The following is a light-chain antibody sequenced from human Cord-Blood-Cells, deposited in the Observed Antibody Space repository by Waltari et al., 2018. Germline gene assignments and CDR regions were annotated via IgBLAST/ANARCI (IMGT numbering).Light chain of an antibody. J-gene: IGLJ3*02. V-gene: IGLV1-44*01. CDR2: SNN. CDR3: AAWDDSLNGWV. CDR1: SSNIGSNT. Sequence: QSVLTQPPSASGTPGQRVTISCSGSSSNIGSNTVNWYQQLPGTDPKLLIYSNNQRPPGVPDRFSDSKSGTSASLAISGLQSEDEADYYCAAWDDSLNGWVFGGGTKLTVL.